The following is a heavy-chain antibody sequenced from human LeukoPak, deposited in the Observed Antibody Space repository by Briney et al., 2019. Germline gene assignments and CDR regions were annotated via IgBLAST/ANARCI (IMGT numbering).Heavy chain of an antibody. CDR1: GFTFSSYA. CDR3: ARDPVVAATPTSGMDV. J-gene: IGHJ6*02. Sequence: GSLRLSCAASGFTFSSYAMHWVRQAPGKGLEWVAVISYDGSNKYYADSVKGRFTISRDNSKNTLYLQMNSLRAEDTAVYYCARDPVVAATPTSGMDVWGQGTTVTVS. CDR2: ISYDGSNK. V-gene: IGHV3-30-3*01. D-gene: IGHD2-15*01.